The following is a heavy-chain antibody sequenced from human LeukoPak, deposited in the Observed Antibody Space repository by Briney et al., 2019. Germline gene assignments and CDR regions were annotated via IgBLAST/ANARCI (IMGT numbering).Heavy chain of an antibody. V-gene: IGHV4-39*01. CDR3: ARLSITMVRGVNY. CDR1: GGSISSSSYY. D-gene: IGHD3-10*01. Sequence: SETLSLTCTVSGGSISSSSYYWGWIRQPPGKGLEWIGCIYYSGSTYYNPSLKSRVTISVDTSKNQFSLKLSSVTAADTAVYYCARLSITMVRGVNYWGQGTLVTVSS. CDR2: IYYSGST. J-gene: IGHJ4*02.